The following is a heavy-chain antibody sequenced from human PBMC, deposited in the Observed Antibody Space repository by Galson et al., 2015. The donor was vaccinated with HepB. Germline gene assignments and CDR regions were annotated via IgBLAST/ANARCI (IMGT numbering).Heavy chain of an antibody. D-gene: IGHD2-15*01. CDR2: IKQDGSEK. Sequence: SLRLSCAASGFTFSSYWMSWVRQAPGKGLEWVANIKQDGSEKYYVDSVKGRFTISRDNAKNSLYLQMNSLRAEDTAVYYCASEGPNQGWRGYYYYYGMDVWGQGTTVTVSS. CDR3: ASEGPNQGWRGYYYYYGMDV. V-gene: IGHV3-7*03. J-gene: IGHJ6*02. CDR1: GFTFSSYW.